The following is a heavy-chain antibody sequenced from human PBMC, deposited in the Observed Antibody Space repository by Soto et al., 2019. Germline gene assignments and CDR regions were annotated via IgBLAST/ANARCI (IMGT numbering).Heavy chain of an antibody. CDR1: GFTFSSYG. J-gene: IGHJ4*02. Sequence: QVQLVESGGGVVQPGRSLRLSCAASGFTFSSYGMHWVRQAPGKGLEWVAVISYDGSNKYYADSVKGRFTISRDNSKNTLYLQMNSLRAEDTAVYYCAKDKTFGYDSSGYYLDYWGQGTLVTVSS. D-gene: IGHD3-22*01. CDR3: AKDKTFGYDSSGYYLDY. V-gene: IGHV3-30*18. CDR2: ISYDGSNK.